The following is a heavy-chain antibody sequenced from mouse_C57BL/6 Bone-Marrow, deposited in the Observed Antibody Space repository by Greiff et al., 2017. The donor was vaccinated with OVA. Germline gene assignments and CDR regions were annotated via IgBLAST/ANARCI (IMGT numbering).Heavy chain of an antibody. J-gene: IGHJ2*01. CDR3: ARRFTTVVAFDY. CDR1: GFTFSSYG. D-gene: IGHD1-1*01. V-gene: IGHV5-6*02. Sequence: EVKLMESGGDLVKPGGSLKLSCAASGFTFSSYGMSWVRQTPDKRLEWVATISSGGSYTYYPDSVKGRFTISRDNAKNTLYLQMSSLKSEDTAMYYCARRFTTVVAFDYWGQGTTLTVSS. CDR2: ISSGGSYT.